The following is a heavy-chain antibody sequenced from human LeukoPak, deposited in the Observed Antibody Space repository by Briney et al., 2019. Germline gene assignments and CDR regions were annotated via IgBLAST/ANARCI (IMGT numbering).Heavy chain of an antibody. D-gene: IGHD6-13*01. CDR3: ARASRQLVNRGAFDI. Sequence: SETLSLTCTVSGGSISSSSYYWGWIRQPPGKGLEWLGSIYYSGSTNYNPSLKSRVTISVDTSKNQFSLKLSSVTAADTAVYYCARASRQLVNRGAFDIWGQGTMVTVSS. J-gene: IGHJ3*02. CDR1: GGSISSSSYY. V-gene: IGHV4-39*07. CDR2: IYYSGST.